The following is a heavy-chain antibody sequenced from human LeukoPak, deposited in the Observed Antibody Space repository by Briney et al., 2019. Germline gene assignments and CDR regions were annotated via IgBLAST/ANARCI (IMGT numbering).Heavy chain of an antibody. Sequence: PGGSLRLSCAASGFTVSSNYMSWVRQAPGKGLEWVSVIGGSGGNTNYADSVRGRFTISRDNSKNTLYLQMNSLRAEDTAVYYCAQWHTVDYWGQGTLVTVSS. CDR1: GFTVSSNY. CDR3: AQWHTVDY. CDR2: IGGSGGNT. D-gene: IGHD2-8*01. J-gene: IGHJ4*02. V-gene: IGHV3-23*01.